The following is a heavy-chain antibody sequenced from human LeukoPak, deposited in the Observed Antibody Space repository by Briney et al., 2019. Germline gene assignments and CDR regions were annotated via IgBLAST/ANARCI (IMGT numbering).Heavy chain of an antibody. V-gene: IGHV4-39*07. Sequence: SETLSLTCTVSGGSISSSSYYWGWIRQPPGKGLEWIGSIYYSGSTYYNPSLKSRVTISVDTSKNQFSLKLSSVTAADTAVYYCARALAGGPIDYWGQGTLVTVSS. CDR1: GGSISSSSYY. CDR2: IYYSGST. CDR3: ARALAGGPIDY. J-gene: IGHJ4*02. D-gene: IGHD6-19*01.